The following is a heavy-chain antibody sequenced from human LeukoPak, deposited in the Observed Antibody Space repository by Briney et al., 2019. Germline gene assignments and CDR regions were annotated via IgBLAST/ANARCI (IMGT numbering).Heavy chain of an antibody. D-gene: IGHD3-9*01. CDR2: ISGSGGST. CDR3: AKDRYYDILTGYHWFDP. J-gene: IGHJ5*02. V-gene: IGHV3-23*01. CDR1: GFTFSSYA. Sequence: GGSLRLSCAASGFTFSSYAMSWVRQAPGKGLEWVSAISGSGGSTYYADFVKGRFTISRDNSKNTLYLQMNSLRAEDTAVYYCAKDRYYDILTGYHWFDPWGQGTLVTVSS.